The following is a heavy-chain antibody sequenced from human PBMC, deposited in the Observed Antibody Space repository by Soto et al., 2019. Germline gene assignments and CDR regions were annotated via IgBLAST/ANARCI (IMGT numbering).Heavy chain of an antibody. CDR3: ARQVPAAIRLGWFDP. J-gene: IGHJ5*02. CDR2: IYYSGST. CDR1: GGSISRSTYY. D-gene: IGHD2-2*02. Sequence: SETLSLTCTVSGGSISRSTYYWGWIRQPPGKGLEWIGSIYYSGSTYYRPSLKSRVTISVDTSKNQFSLKLSSATAADTAVYYCARQVPAAIRLGWFDPWGQGTLVTVSS. V-gene: IGHV4-39*01.